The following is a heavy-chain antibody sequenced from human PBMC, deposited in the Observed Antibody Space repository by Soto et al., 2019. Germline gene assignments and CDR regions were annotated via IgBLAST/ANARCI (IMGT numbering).Heavy chain of an antibody. CDR1: GYTFTSYG. J-gene: IGHJ6*02. Sequence: QVQLVQSGAEVKKPGASVKVSCKASGYTFTSYGISWVRQAPGQGLEWMGWISAYNGNTNYAQKLQGRVTMTTDTTTSTAYMELRSLRSDDTAVYSCASNYLHDYGSRNTNYYGMDVWGQGTTVTVSS. V-gene: IGHV1-18*01. CDR3: ASNYLHDYGSRNTNYYGMDV. CDR2: ISAYNGNT. D-gene: IGHD3-10*01.